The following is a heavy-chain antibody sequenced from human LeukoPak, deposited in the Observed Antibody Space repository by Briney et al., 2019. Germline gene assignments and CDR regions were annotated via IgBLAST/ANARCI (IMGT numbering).Heavy chain of an antibody. D-gene: IGHD1-26*01. J-gene: IGHJ5*02. Sequence: GGSLRLSCAASGFTFSNYNMNWVRQAPGKGLQWVSSISSSSTYIFYADSVRGRFTISRDNAENSLYLQMDSLRAEDTAVYYCARDLGEEWELSNWFDPWGQGTLVTVSS. V-gene: IGHV3-21*01. CDR3: ARDLGEEWELSNWFDP. CDR2: ISSSSTYI. CDR1: GFTFSNYN.